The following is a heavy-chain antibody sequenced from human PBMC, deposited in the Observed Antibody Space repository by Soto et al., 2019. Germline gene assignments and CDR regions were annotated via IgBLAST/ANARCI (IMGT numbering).Heavy chain of an antibody. Sequence: QLHLVQSGAVVKKPGASVTVSCSASGYPVTAYYMHWVRQAPGRGLEWMGGINPATGAAKYTQTSQGRVTLTRDTTTNTVSRELSGRTSEDAAVFFCARGGGAGVAASAAFDMWGQGPLVNVSS. D-gene: IGHD3-3*01. CDR2: INPATGAA. CDR1: GYPVTAYY. CDR3: ARGGGAGVAASAAFDM. J-gene: IGHJ3*02. V-gene: IGHV1-2*02.